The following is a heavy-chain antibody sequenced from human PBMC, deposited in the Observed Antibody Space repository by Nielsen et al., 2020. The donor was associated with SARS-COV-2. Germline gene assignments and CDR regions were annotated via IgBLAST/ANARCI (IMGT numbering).Heavy chain of an antibody. J-gene: IGHJ4*02. D-gene: IGHD6-13*01. Sequence: GRSLKISCAASGFTFSSYWLSWVRQAPGKGLEWVANIKQDGSEKYYVDSVKGRFTISRDNAKNSLSLQMNSLRVEDTAVYYCARVEGSSWYFDYWGQGTLVTVSS. CDR3: ARVEGSSWYFDY. V-gene: IGHV3-7*03. CDR2: IKQDGSEK. CDR1: GFTFSSYW.